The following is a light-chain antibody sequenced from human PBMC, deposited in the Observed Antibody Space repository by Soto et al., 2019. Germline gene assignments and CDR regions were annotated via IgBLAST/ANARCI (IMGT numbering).Light chain of an antibody. CDR2: GAS. CDR1: QSVSSK. Sequence: EIVMTQSPATLYLSPGERATLSWRASQSVSSKLAWYQQKPGQAPRLLIYGASTRATGIPARFSGTGSGTEFTLTISSLQPEDFAVYYCQQYNNWPTWTFGQGTKVDIK. V-gene: IGKV3-15*01. CDR3: QQYNNWPTWT. J-gene: IGKJ1*01.